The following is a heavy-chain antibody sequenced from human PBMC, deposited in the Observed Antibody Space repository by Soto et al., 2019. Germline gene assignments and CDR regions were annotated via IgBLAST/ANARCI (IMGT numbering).Heavy chain of an antibody. CDR2: IYTSGST. Sequence: SETLSLTCTVSGGSISSYYWSWIRQPAGKGLEWIGRIYTSGSTNYNPSLKSRVTMSVDTSKNQFSLKLSSVTAADAAVYYCVRLGELSFFDYWGQGTLVTVSS. V-gene: IGHV4-4*07. CDR3: VRLGELSFFDY. J-gene: IGHJ4*02. CDR1: GGSISSYY. D-gene: IGHD3-16*02.